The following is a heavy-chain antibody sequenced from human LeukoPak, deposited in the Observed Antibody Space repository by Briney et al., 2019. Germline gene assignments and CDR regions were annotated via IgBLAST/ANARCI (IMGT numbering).Heavy chain of an antibody. J-gene: IGHJ4*02. D-gene: IGHD5-18*01. CDR3: ARAQTWMQLWFDY. V-gene: IGHV3-30-3*01. Sequence: GGSLRLSCAASGFTFSRYAMHWVRHAPGKGLEWVALISYDGSNKDFADSVKGRFTISRDNSKNTLYLQMNSLRAEDTAVYYCARAQTWMQLWFDYWGQGTLVTVSS. CDR2: ISYDGSNK. CDR1: GFTFSRYA.